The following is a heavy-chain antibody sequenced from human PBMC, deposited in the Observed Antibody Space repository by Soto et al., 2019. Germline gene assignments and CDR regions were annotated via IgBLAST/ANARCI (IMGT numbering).Heavy chain of an antibody. CDR1: GFTFDDYA. D-gene: IGHD3-10*01. Sequence: DVQLVESGGGLVQPGRSLRLSCAASGFTFDDYAMHWVRQAPGKGLEWVSGISWNSGSIGYADSVKGRFTISRDNAKNSLYLQMNSLRAEDTALYYCAKDTTLSGPPYFDYWGQGTLVTVSS. V-gene: IGHV3-9*01. CDR3: AKDTTLSGPPYFDY. J-gene: IGHJ4*02. CDR2: ISWNSGSI.